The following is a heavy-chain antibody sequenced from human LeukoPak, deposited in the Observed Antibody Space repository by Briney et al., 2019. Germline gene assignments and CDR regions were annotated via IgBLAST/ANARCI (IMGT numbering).Heavy chain of an antibody. CDR3: ARGRYDRYGSGSYYRLNRNYFGY. CDR2: INHSGSP. V-gene: IGHV4-34*01. J-gene: IGHJ4*02. D-gene: IGHD3-10*01. Sequence: KASETLSLTCAVYGGSFSGYYWSWIRQPPGKGLEWIGEINHSGSPNYNPSLKRRVTRSVDTSKNQFSLKLSSVTAADTVVYYCARGRYDRYGSGSYYRLNRNYFGYWGQGTLVTVSS. CDR1: GGSFSGYY.